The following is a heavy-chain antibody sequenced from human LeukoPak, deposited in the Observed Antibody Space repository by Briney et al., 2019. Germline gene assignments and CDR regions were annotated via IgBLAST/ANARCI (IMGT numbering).Heavy chain of an antibody. Sequence: GGSLRLSCAASGYIVSGDFMSWVRQAPGKGLEWVSVIYSDGSTYYADSVKGRFTISRDNSKNTLDLQMTGLRAEDTAVYYCARERGRGRDSPWFDYWGQGTLVTVSS. CDR3: ARERGRGRDSPWFDY. J-gene: IGHJ4*02. CDR2: IYSDGST. D-gene: IGHD1-26*01. CDR1: GYIVSGDF. V-gene: IGHV3-53*01.